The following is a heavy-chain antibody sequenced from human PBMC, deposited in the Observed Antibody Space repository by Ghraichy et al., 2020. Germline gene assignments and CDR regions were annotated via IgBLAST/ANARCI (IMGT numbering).Heavy chain of an antibody. J-gene: IGHJ6*02. CDR3: ARATREWLGRYYGVDV. Sequence: LSLTCAASGFTFSGYAMHWVRQAPGKGLEWVADISDAGSNEYYVDSVKGRFTISRDNSKNTLYLQMNSLRPEDTAVYYCARATREWLGRYYGVDVWGQGTTVIVS. V-gene: IGHV3-30*04. D-gene: IGHD3-10*01. CDR1: GFTFSGYA. CDR2: ISDAGSNE.